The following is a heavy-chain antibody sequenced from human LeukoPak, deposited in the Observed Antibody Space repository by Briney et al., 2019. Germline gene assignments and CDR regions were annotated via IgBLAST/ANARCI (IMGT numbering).Heavy chain of an antibody. V-gene: IGHV3-7*01. CDR3: ARDLYYFDSSGYYASDL. CDR1: GFTFSYYW. Sequence: PGGSLRLSCAASGFTFSYYWMSWVRQAPGKGLEWVANIKQDGSEKHYVDSLRGRFTISRDNAKNSLDLQMNSLRAEDTAVYFCARDLYYFDSSGYYASDLWGQGTLVTVSS. D-gene: IGHD3-22*01. J-gene: IGHJ5*02. CDR2: IKQDGSEK.